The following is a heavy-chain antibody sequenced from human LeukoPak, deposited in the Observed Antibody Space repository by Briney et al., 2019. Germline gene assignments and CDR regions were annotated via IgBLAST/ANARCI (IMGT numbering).Heavy chain of an antibody. J-gene: IGHJ4*02. D-gene: IGHD3-10*01. V-gene: IGHV4-34*01. CDR2: INHSGST. CDR1: GGSFSGYY. CDR3: ATSYGSGY. Sequence: SETLSLTCAVYGGSFSGYYWSWIRQPPGKGLEWIGEINHSGSTNYNPSLKSRVTISVDTSKNQFSLKLSSVTAADTAVYYCATSYGSGYWGQGTLVTVSS.